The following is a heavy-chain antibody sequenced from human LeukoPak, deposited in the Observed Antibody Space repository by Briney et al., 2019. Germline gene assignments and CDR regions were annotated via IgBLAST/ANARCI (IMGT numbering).Heavy chain of an antibody. J-gene: IGHJ4*02. CDR3: ARVVTYYSDSGYALDF. D-gene: IGHD3-22*01. V-gene: IGHV3-21*01. Sequence: PGGSLTLSCAASGFSFSSYAINWVRQAPGKGLEWVSSISPSSSCIHYADSAKGRFTISRDDTKNSLYLQMSSLRAEDTAVYYCARVVTYYSDSGYALDFWGQGALVTVSA. CDR1: GFSFSSYA. CDR2: ISPSSSCI.